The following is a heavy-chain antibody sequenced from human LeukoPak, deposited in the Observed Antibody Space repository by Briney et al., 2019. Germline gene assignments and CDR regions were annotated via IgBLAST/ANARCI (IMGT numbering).Heavy chain of an antibody. CDR1: GFTFSTYA. CDR2: ISVTSNHI. J-gene: IGHJ3*02. D-gene: IGHD3-16*01. Sequence: KPGGSLRLSCAASGFTFSTYAMNWVRHAPGKGLEGVSSISVTSNHIYYAASVKGRFTVSRDNAKNSLTLQMKSLRAEDTALYYCARGDASLQRNDALDIWGQGTMVSVSS. V-gene: IGHV3-21*01. CDR3: ARGDASLQRNDALDI.